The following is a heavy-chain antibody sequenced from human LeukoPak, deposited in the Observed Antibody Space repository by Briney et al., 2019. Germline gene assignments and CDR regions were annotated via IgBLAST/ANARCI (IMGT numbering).Heavy chain of an antibody. Sequence: GGSLRLSCAASGFTFSSYAMSWVRQAPGKGLEWVAVISYDGSDKYYADSVKGRFTISRDNSKNTLYLQMNSLRPEDTAVYYCARDWGRRYSSGWYGDFDYWGQGTLVTVSS. CDR3: ARDWGRRYSSGWYGDFDY. V-gene: IGHV3-30-3*01. CDR2: ISYDGSDK. D-gene: IGHD6-19*01. CDR1: GFTFSSYA. J-gene: IGHJ4*02.